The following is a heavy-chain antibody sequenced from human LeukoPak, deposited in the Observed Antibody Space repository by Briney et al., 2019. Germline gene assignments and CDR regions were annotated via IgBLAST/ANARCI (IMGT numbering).Heavy chain of an antibody. Sequence: SETLSLTCAVSGGSFSGYYWSWIRQPPGKGLEWIGEINHSGSTNYNPSLKSRVTISVDTSKNQFSLKLSSVTAADTAVYYCARVRWLQPIFDYWGQGTPVTVSS. CDR3: ARVRWLQPIFDY. V-gene: IGHV4-34*01. CDR2: INHSGST. D-gene: IGHD5-24*01. CDR1: GGSFSGYY. J-gene: IGHJ4*02.